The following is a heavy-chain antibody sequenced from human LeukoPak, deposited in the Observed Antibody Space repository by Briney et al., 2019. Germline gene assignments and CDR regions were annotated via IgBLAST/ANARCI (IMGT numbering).Heavy chain of an antibody. CDR1: GGSISSYY. CDR3: ARAKYSFFDY. D-gene: IGHD2/OR15-2a*01. J-gene: IGHJ4*02. CDR2: IYYSGST. Sequence: PSETLSLTCTVSGGSISSYYWSWIRQPPGKGLEWIGYIYYSGSTNYNPSLKGRVTISVDTSKNQFSLKLSSVTAADTAVYYCARAKYSFFDYWGQGTLVTGSS. V-gene: IGHV4-59*01.